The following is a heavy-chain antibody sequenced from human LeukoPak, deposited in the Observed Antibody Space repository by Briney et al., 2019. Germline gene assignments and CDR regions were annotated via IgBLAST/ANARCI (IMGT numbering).Heavy chain of an antibody. CDR1: GFTFSSYG. CDR3: ARTGGGSGSYFHFDY. D-gene: IGHD3-10*01. J-gene: IGHJ4*02. Sequence: QPGGSLRLSCAASGFTFSSYGMSWVRQAPGKGLVWVSRINSDGINTSYADSVKGRFTISRDHAKNSLYLQMKSLRAEGTAVYYCARTGGGSGSYFHFDYWGQGTLVTVSS. V-gene: IGHV3-74*01. CDR2: INSDGINT.